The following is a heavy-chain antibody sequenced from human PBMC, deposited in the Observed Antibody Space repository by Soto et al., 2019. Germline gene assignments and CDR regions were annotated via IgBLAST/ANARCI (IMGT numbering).Heavy chain of an antibody. V-gene: IGHV3-30*03. Sequence: GGSLRLSCAASGFTFSSYGMHWVRQAPGKGLEWVAVISYDGSKKYYADSVKGRFTISRDNSKNTLYLQMNSLRAEDTAVYYCARVPDLNYCTKTSCLYYFDYWGQGALVTVSS. D-gene: IGHD2-8*01. CDR3: ARVPDLNYCTKTSCLYYFDY. CDR1: GFTFSSYG. CDR2: ISYDGSKK. J-gene: IGHJ4*02.